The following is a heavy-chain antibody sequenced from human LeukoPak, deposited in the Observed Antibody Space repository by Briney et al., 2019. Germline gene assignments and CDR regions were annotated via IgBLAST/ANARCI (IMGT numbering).Heavy chain of an antibody. CDR1: GGTFSSYA. Sequence: SVKVSCKASGGTFSSYAISWVRQAPGQGLEWMGGIIPIFGTANYAQKFQGRVTITADESTSTAYMELSSLRAEDTAVYYCAKDLEDSYGVWAYYYGSGSKNYYYYYGMDVWGQGTTVTVSS. CDR2: IIPIFGTA. D-gene: IGHD3-10*01. V-gene: IGHV1-69*01. J-gene: IGHJ6*02. CDR3: AKDLEDSYGVWAYYYGSGSKNYYYYYGMDV.